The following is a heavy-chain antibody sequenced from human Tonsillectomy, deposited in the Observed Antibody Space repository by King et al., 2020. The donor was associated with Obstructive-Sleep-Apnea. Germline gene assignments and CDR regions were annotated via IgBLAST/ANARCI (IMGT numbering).Heavy chain of an antibody. V-gene: IGHV4-59*01. CDR2: IHYNGST. J-gene: IGHJ3*02. CDR1: GGAINNYY. CDR3: ARYDYDDGGAFDI. Sequence: VQLQESGPRTVKTSKALSLTCTVSGGAINNYYWTWIRQPPGKGLEWIGYIHYNGSTKYNPSLKSRVTMSVDTSKKQFSLKLSSATTADTAMYYCARYDYDDGGAFDIWGQGTMVTVSS. D-gene: IGHD3-16*01.